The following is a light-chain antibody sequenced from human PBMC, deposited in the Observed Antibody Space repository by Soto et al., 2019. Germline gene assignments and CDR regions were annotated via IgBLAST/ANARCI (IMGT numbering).Light chain of an antibody. CDR1: QSVSNNY. CDR2: GAS. V-gene: IGKV3-20*01. Sequence: EVVLTQSPGTLSLSPGERATLSCRASQSVSNNYLAWYQQKPGQAPRLLIYGASNRATGIPDRFSGSGSGTDLTLTLSRLEPEDFAVYYCQQYGSSGTFGQGTKVEIK. J-gene: IGKJ1*01. CDR3: QQYGSSGT.